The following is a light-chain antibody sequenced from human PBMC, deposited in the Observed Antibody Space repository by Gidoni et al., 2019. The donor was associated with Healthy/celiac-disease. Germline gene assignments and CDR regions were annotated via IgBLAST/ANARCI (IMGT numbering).Light chain of an antibody. CDR2: SNN. V-gene: IGLV1-44*01. J-gene: IGLJ3*02. CDR1: SSNIGSNT. CDR3: AAWDDSLNGWV. Sequence: QSVLTQPHSASGTPGQRVTISCSGSSSNIGSNTVHWYQQLPGTAPKLLIYSNNQRPSGVPDRFSGSTSGTSASLAISGLQSEDEADYYCAAWDDSLNGWVFGGGTKLTVL.